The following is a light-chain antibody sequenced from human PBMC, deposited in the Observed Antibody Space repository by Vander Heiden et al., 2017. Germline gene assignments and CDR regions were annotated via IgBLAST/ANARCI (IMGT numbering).Light chain of an antibody. J-gene: IGLJ3*02. CDR3: QAWDSRTWV. Sequence: SYELTQPPSVSVSPGQTASITCSGDKLGDKYACWYQQKPGQSPGRGIYQDRIRPSGIPERFYGANSGNKAHLTISGTQAMEESDDYCQAWDSRTWVFGGGTKLTVL. CDR1: KLGDKY. V-gene: IGLV3-1*01. CDR2: QDR.